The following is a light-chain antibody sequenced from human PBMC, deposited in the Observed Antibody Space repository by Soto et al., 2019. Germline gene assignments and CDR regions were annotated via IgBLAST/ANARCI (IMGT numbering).Light chain of an antibody. V-gene: IGKV3-11*01. CDR2: NAS. CDR3: QQRSNWPPEIT. J-gene: IGKJ5*01. CDR1: QSVSTF. Sequence: EIVLTQSPATLSLSPGERAILSCRASQSVSTFLAWFQQKPGQPPRLLIYNASNRTTGIPARFGGSGSGTDFTLTISSLEPEDFAVYYCQQRSNWPPEITFGQGTRLEIK.